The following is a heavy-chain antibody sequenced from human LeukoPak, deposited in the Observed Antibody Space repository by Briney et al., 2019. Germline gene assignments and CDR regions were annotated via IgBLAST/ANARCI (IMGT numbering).Heavy chain of an antibody. CDR1: GFTFSSYE. Sequence: GGSLRLSCAASGFTFSSYEMNWIRQAPGKGLEWVSAISGSGGSTYYADSVKGRFTISRDNSKNTLYLQMNSLRAEDTAVYYCARDYCSSTSCYPDYWGQGTLVTVSS. D-gene: IGHD2-2*01. CDR3: ARDYCSSTSCYPDY. CDR2: ISGSGGST. V-gene: IGHV3-23*01. J-gene: IGHJ4*02.